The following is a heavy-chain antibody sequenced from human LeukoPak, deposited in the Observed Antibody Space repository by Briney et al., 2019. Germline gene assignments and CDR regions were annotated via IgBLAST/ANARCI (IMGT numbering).Heavy chain of an antibody. D-gene: IGHD3-10*01. V-gene: IGHV3-30*03. CDR1: GLTFSSYS. CDR2: LSHDGSNE. Sequence: PGGSLRLSCVVSGLTFSSYSMSGARQAPGKALEGGAALSHDGSNEFYADSVKGRFTVSRDNSKHSFYLQMNSLRDEDTAVYYCRTELIRGVMTTALVIWGQGTMVTVSS. CDR3: RTELIRGVMTTALVI. J-gene: IGHJ3*02.